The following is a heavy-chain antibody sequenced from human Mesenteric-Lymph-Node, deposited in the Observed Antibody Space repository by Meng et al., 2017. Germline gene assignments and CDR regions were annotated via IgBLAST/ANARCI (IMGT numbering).Heavy chain of an antibody. V-gene: IGHV3-15*01. Sequence: GESLKISCAASGFTFSNAWMSWVRQAPGKGLEWVGRIKSKTDGGTTDYAAPVKGRFTISRDDSKNTVDLQMNSLKTEDTAVYYCATGPGAVTMSVWGQGTMVTVSS. D-gene: IGHD3-10*02. CDR1: GFTFSNAW. J-gene: IGHJ3*01. CDR2: IKSKTDGGTT. CDR3: ATGPGAVTMSV.